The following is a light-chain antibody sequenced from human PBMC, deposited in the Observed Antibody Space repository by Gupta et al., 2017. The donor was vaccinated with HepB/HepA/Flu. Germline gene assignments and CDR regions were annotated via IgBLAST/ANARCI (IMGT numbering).Light chain of an antibody. J-gene: IGLJ3*02. CDR2: DVS. Sequence: QSALTQPASVSGSPGQSIAISCTGTSGDVGGYNYVSWYQQYPGKAPKLLIYDVSNRPSGVVYRFSGYKSGNTASLTISGLQPEDEAVYYCSSYASAYTLVLFGGGTKLTVL. CDR1: SGDVGGYNY. V-gene: IGLV2-14*01. CDR3: SSYASAYTLVL.